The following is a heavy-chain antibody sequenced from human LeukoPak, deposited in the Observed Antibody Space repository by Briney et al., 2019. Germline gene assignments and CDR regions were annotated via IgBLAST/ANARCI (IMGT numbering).Heavy chain of an antibody. CDR1: GFTVSSNY. J-gene: IGHJ4*02. Sequence: GGSLRLSCAASGFTVSSNYMSWVRQAPGKGLEWVSVIYSGGSTYHADSVKGRFTISRDNSKNTLFLQMNTLSAEDTAVYYCARLVGITYFDYWGQGTLVTVSS. V-gene: IGHV3-53*01. CDR2: IYSGGST. CDR3: ARLVGITYFDY. D-gene: IGHD2-15*01.